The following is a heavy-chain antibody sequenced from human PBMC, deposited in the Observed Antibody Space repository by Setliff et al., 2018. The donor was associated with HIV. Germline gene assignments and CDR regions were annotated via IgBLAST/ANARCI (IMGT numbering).Heavy chain of an antibody. J-gene: IGHJ4*02. Sequence: GESLKISCAASGFTFNDYAMHWVRQAPGKGLEWVAVIWHDGSNQYYADSVKGRFTISRDNSRNTQYLQMNSLSVEDTAMYYCVKNLYTEMWGEIFDSWGRGTLVTVSS. CDR3: VKNLYTEMWGEIFDS. D-gene: IGHD3-16*01. V-gene: IGHV3-33*06. CDR2: IWHDGSNQ. CDR1: GFTFNDYA.